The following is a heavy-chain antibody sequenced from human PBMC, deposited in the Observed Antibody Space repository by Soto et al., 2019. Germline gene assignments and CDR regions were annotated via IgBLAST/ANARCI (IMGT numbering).Heavy chain of an antibody. D-gene: IGHD1-1*01. CDR1: EFSVGNAW. J-gene: IGHJ5*02. V-gene: IGHV3-15*01. CDR2: IKSETDGGTT. Sequence: EVQLVESGGGLVKPGGSLRLSCAASEFSVGNAWMRWVRQAPGKGLEWVGRIKSETDGGTTDYAAPVKGRFTISRDDSKNTLYLQMNSLKTEDTAVYYCTTAPRGYLGPSDPWGQGTLVTVSS. CDR3: TTAPRGYLGPSDP.